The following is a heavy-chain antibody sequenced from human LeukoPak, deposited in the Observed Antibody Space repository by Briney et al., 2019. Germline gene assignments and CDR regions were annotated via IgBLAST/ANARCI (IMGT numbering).Heavy chain of an antibody. V-gene: IGHV3-74*01. CDR3: ARGLVHDTSGYYSDY. Sequence: GGSLRLSCAASGFTFSAFWMHWVRHAPGKGLVWVSRINSDGSSATYPDSVKGRFTVSRDNAKNTLYLQMDSLRAEDSAVYYCARGLVHDTSGYYSDYWGQGILVTVSS. CDR2: INSDGSSA. D-gene: IGHD3-22*01. J-gene: IGHJ4*02. CDR1: GFTFSAFW.